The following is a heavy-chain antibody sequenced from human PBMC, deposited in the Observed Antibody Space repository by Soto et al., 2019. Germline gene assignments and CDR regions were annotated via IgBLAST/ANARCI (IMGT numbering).Heavy chain of an antibody. V-gene: IGHV3-33*01. D-gene: IGHD3-10*01. Sequence: QVQLVESGGGVVQPGRSLRLSCAASGFTFSSYGMHWVRQAPGKGLEWVAVIWYDGSNKYYADSVKGRFTISRDNSKNSLYLQMNSLRDEDTAVYYCARDGPTMVRGVDSGMDVWGQGTTVTVSS. CDR1: GFTFSSYG. J-gene: IGHJ6*02. CDR3: ARDGPTMVRGVDSGMDV. CDR2: IWYDGSNK.